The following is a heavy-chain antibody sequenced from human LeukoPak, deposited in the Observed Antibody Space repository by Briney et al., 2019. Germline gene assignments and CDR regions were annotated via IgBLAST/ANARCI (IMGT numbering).Heavy chain of an antibody. Sequence: PSQTLSLTCTVSGGSISSSSSYCNWIRQPAGKGLEWIGRIYTSGSTNYNPSLKSRVTISVDTSKNQFSLKLSSVTAADTAVYYCARAAVGYRALSYYFDYWGQGTLVTVSS. CDR3: ARAAVGYRALSYYFDY. V-gene: IGHV4-61*02. CDR2: IYTSGST. D-gene: IGHD2-8*01. J-gene: IGHJ4*02. CDR1: GGSISSSSSY.